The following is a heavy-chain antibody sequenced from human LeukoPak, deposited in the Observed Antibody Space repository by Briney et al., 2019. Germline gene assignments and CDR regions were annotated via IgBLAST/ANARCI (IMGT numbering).Heavy chain of an antibody. Sequence: ASVKVSCKASGYTFTSYDINWVRQATGQGLEWMGWMNPNSGNTGYAQKFQGRATMTRNTSISTAYMELSSLRSEDSAVYYCSRGRSYYMDVWGKGTTVTVSS. J-gene: IGHJ6*03. CDR1: GYTFTSYD. CDR2: MNPNSGNT. V-gene: IGHV1-8*01. CDR3: SRGRSYYMDV.